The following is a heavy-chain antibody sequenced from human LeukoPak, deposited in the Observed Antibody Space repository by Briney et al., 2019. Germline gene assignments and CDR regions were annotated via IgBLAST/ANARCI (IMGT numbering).Heavy chain of an antibody. J-gene: IGHJ6*04. CDR2: IKQDGGEK. D-gene: IGHD3-10*01. Sequence: LTGGSLRLSCAASGFTFSSYWMSWVRQAPGKGLEWVANIKQDGGEKYYVGSVKGRFTVSRDNAKHSLYLQMNSLRAEDTAVYYCARESNYYGSGIMDVWGKGTTVTVSS. CDR1: GFTFSSYW. V-gene: IGHV3-7*01. CDR3: ARESNYYGSGIMDV.